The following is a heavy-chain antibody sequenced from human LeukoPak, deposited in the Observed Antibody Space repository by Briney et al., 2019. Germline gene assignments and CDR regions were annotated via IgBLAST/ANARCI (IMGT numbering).Heavy chain of an antibody. CDR1: GDSISNYY. D-gene: IGHD7-27*01. V-gene: IGHV4-59*01. J-gene: IGHJ4*02. CDR2: IYYSGST. CDR3: ARGEASGDFDY. Sequence: SETLSLTCTVSGDSISNYYWSWIRQPPGKGLEWIGYIYYSGSTNYNPSLKSRVTISVDTSKNQFSLKLSSVTAADTAVYYCARGEASGDFDYWGQGTLVTVSS.